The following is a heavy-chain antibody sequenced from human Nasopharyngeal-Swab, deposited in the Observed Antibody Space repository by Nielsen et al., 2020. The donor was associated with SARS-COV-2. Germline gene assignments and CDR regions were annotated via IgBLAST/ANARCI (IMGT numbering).Heavy chain of an antibody. CDR3: ARDKIAVAENVYYYYYGMDV. J-gene: IGHJ6*02. CDR1: GFTVSSNY. D-gene: IGHD6-19*01. CDR2: IYSGGST. Sequence: GGSLRLSCAASGFTVSSNYMSWVRQALGKGLEWVSVIYSGGSTYYADSVKGRFTISRDNSKNTLYLQMNSLRAEDTAVYYCARDKIAVAENVYYYYYGMDVWGQGTTVTVSS. V-gene: IGHV3-53*01.